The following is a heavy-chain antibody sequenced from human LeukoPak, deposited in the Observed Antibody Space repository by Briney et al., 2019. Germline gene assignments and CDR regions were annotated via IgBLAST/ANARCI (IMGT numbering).Heavy chain of an antibody. CDR1: GGSISSYY. J-gene: IGHJ6*03. Sequence: SETLSLTCTVSGGSISSYYWSWIRQPPGKGLEWIGYIYYSGSTNYNPSLKSRVTISVDTSKNQFSLKLSSVTAADTAVYYCARAHRPHGYYYYYMDVWGKGTTVTVSS. V-gene: IGHV4-59*12. CDR3: ARAHRPHGYYYYYMDV. CDR2: IYYSGST.